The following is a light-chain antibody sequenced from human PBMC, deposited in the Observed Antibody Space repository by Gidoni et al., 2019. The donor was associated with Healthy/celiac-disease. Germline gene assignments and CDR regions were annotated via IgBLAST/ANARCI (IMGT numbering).Light chain of an antibody. CDR1: KSVSSSY. Sequence: EIVLTQSPGTLSLSPGERATLSCRASKSVSSSYLAWYQQKPGQAPRLLIYGASSRATGIPDRCSGSGSGTDFTRTISRLEPEDFAVYYCQQYGSSPLTFGGGTKVEIK. J-gene: IGKJ4*01. V-gene: IGKV3-20*01. CDR2: GAS. CDR3: QQYGSSPLT.